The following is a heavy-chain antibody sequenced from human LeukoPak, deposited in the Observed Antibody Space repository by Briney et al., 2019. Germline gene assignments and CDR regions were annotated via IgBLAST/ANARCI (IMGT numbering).Heavy chain of an antibody. Sequence: PGGSLRLSCAASGFTFSSYWMHWVRQAPGKGLVWVSRINTDGSITNYADSVKGRFTISRDNAKNTLYLQVNSLRAEDTAVYYCARDFYSAPDYWGQGTLVTVSS. V-gene: IGHV3-74*01. CDR1: GFTFSSYW. CDR3: ARDFYSAPDY. J-gene: IGHJ4*02. CDR2: INTDGSIT. D-gene: IGHD4-11*01.